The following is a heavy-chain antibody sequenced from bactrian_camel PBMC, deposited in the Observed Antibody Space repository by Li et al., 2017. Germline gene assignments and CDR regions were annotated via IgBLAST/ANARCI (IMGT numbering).Heavy chain of an antibody. CDR2: IESDGST. CDR1: GGTIGRYR. J-gene: IGHJ4*01. V-gene: IGHV3S53*01. Sequence: VQLVESGGGSVQVGGSLTLSCVASGGTIGRYRMGWFRQIPDREREGVAGIESDGSTSYADSVKGRFTISRDNAKNTLYLQMNSLKIEDTAVYYCATDLSPTGWEKFYYWAQGTQVTVS. CDR3: ATDLSPTGWEKFYY. D-gene: IGHD5*01.